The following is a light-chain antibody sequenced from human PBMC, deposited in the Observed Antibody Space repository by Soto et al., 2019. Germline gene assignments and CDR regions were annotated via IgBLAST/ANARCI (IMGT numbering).Light chain of an antibody. CDR3: SSYTNINTRACV. CDR1: SSDVGAYNY. Sequence: QSALTQPASVSGSPGQSITISCTGTSSDVGAYNYVSWYQKHPGTAPKLIIYEVGNRPSGVSNRFSGSKSGNTASLTISGLQAEDEAEYYCSSYTNINTRACVFGTGTKLTVL. CDR2: EVG. J-gene: IGLJ1*01. V-gene: IGLV2-14*01.